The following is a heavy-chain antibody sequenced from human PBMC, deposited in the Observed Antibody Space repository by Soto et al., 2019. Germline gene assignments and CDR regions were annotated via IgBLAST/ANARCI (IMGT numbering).Heavy chain of an antibody. CDR1: GFTFSSYA. Sequence: GGSLRLSCAASGFTFSSYAMGWVRQTPGKGLEWVSAISARGDSTYYADSVKGRFTISRDNSRNTLYLQMNSLRAEDTAVYSCAKVYSSGSYFPDYWGQGTLVTVSS. CDR3: AKVYSSGSYFPDY. D-gene: IGHD3-22*01. J-gene: IGHJ4*02. V-gene: IGHV3-23*01. CDR2: ISARGDST.